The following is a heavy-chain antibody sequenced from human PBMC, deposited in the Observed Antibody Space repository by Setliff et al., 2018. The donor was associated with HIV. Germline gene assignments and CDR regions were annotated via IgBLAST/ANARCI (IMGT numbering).Heavy chain of an antibody. CDR2: IKQDGSEK. Sequence: ETLSLTCNVSGGSFSNSYYFWVRQAPGKGLEWVANIKQDGSEKYYVDSVEGRFTISRDNARNSLYLEMNNLRAEDTAMYYCARVPRISYTRGVYYYYYMDVWGKGTTVTVSS. CDR1: GGSFSNSY. V-gene: IGHV3-7*03. D-gene: IGHD3-10*01. CDR3: ARVPRISYTRGVYYYYYMDV. J-gene: IGHJ6*03.